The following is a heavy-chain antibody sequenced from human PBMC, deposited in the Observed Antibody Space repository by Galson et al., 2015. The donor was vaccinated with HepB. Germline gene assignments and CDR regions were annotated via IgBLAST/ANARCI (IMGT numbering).Heavy chain of an antibody. CDR3: ARSYCSSTSCYEVRGYYYGMDV. J-gene: IGHJ6*02. CDR1: GYTFTSYY. CDR2: INPSGGST. D-gene: IGHD2-2*01. Sequence: SVKVSCKASGYTFTSYYMHWVRQAPGQGLEWMGIINPSGGSTSYAQKLQGRVTMTRDTSTSTVYMELSSLRSEDTAVYYCARSYCSSTSCYEVRGYYYGMDVWGQGTTVTVSS. V-gene: IGHV1-46*04.